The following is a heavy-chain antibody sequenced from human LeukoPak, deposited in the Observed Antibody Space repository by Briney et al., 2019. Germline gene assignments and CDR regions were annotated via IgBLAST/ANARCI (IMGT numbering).Heavy chain of an antibody. J-gene: IGHJ4*02. CDR3: ATRDYGDYVGY. D-gene: IGHD4-17*01. CDR2: ISSSSGYI. CDR1: GFTFSSYN. Sequence: PGGSLRLSCAASGFTFSSYNMTWVRQAPGKGLEWVSFISSSSGYIYYADSVKGRFTVSRDNARNSLYLQMNSLRAEDTAVFYCATRDYGDYVGYWGQGTLVTVSS. V-gene: IGHV3-21*01.